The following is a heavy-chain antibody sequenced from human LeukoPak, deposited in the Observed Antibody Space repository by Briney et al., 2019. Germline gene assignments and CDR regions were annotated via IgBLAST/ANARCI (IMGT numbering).Heavy chain of an antibody. Sequence: ASVKVSCKASGYTFTGYYMHWVRQAPGQGLGWMGWINPNSGDTNYAQKFQGRVTMATDTSISTAYMEVSRLRSDDTAVYYCARGVALEYGDYSPCDYWGQGTLVTVSS. CDR3: ARGVALEYGDYSPCDY. V-gene: IGHV1-2*02. CDR2: INPNSGDT. J-gene: IGHJ4*02. CDR1: GYTFTGYY. D-gene: IGHD4-17*01.